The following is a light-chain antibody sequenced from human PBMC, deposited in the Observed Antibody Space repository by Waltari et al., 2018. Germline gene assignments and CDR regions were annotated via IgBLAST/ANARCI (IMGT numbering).Light chain of an antibody. V-gene: IGLV2-14*01. CDR2: DVS. J-gene: IGLJ2*01. Sequence: QSALTQPASVSGSPGQSITISCTGTSSDVGGYNYVSWYQPHPGKAPKLMIYDVSKRPSGVDNRFSGSKSGNTASLNISGLQAEDEADYYCSSYTSSSTVVFGGGTKLTVL. CDR1: SSDVGGYNY. CDR3: SSYTSSSTVV.